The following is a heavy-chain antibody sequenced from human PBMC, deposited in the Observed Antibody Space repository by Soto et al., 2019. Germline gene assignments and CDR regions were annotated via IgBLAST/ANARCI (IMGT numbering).Heavy chain of an antibody. V-gene: IGHV4-59*01. CDR3: ARYGDYARCYYYGMDV. D-gene: IGHD4-17*01. CDR1: GGSISSYY. J-gene: IGHJ6*02. CDR2: IYYSGST. Sequence: SETLSLTCTVSGGSISSYYWSWIRQPPGKGLEWIGYIYYSGSTNYNPSLKSRVTISVDTSKNQFSLKLSSVTAADTAVYYCARYGDYARCYYYGMDVWGQGTTVTVSS.